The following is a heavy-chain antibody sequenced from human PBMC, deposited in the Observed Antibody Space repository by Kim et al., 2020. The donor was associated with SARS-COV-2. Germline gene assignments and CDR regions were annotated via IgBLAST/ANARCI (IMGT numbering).Heavy chain of an antibody. D-gene: IGHD7-27*01. J-gene: IGHJ3*02. CDR3: ARDYITGDRVAFDI. CDR2: IGSAGDT. CDR1: GFIFMNYD. V-gene: IGHV3-13*04. Sequence: GGSLRLSCAASGFIFMNYDMHWVRQVTGKGLEWVSAIGSAGDTYYPGSVKGRFTISRENAKNSLYLQMNSLRAGDTAMYYCARDYITGDRVAFDIWGQGTMVTVSS.